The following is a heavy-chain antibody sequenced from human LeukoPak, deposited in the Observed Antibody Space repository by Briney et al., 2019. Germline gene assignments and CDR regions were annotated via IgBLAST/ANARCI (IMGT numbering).Heavy chain of an antibody. V-gene: IGHV3-53*01. D-gene: IGHD3-22*01. J-gene: IGHJ3*02. Sequence: GGSLRLSCAASDFSVGSNYMTWVRQAPGKGLEWVSLIYSVGTTFYADSVKGRFTISRDASKNTLDLQVNSPRVEDTAVYYCARGLFLSGYLDAFDMWGQGTVVTVSS. CDR2: IYSVGTT. CDR1: DFSVGSNY. CDR3: ARGLFLSGYLDAFDM.